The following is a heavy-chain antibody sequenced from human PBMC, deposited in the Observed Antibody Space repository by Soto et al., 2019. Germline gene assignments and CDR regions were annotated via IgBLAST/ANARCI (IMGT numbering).Heavy chain of an antibody. V-gene: IGHV3-21*06. Sequence: PGGSLRLSCGVSGFTFSTYNLNWVRQAPGRGLEWVASISSSSRHIYYSESLKGRISISRDNAKNSVNLQINSLRGDDTAVYYCTASSYGGQLYHRDQETLFTVSS. CDR1: GFTFSTYN. CDR3: TASSYGGQLYH. D-gene: IGHD5-12*01. CDR2: ISSSSRHI. J-gene: IGHJ4*02.